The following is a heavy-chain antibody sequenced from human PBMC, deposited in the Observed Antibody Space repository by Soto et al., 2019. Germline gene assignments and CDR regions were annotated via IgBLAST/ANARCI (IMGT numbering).Heavy chain of an antibody. V-gene: IGHV4-30-4*01. Sequence: PSETLSLTCAVSGGSLSSGGYSWSWIRQPPGKGLEWIGYIYYSGSTYYNPSLKSRVSISADTSKNQFSLKLSSVTAADTAVYYCAREKGLVTVATSWFDPWGQGTLVTVSS. D-gene: IGHD4-17*01. CDR1: GGSLSSGGYS. CDR2: IYYSGST. CDR3: AREKGLVTVATSWFDP. J-gene: IGHJ5*02.